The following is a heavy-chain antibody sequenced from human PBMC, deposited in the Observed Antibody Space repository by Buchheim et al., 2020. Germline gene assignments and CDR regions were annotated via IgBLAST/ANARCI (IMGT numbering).Heavy chain of an antibody. V-gene: IGHV3-30*02. CDR1: GFHFYNYG. J-gene: IGHJ6*02. CDR3: VLYATVYYNGMDV. Sequence: QVQLVQSGGGVVQPGRSLRLSCAASGFHFYNYGMNWVRQAPGHGLEWVAFIRHDGTNKFYADSVKGRLTIPRDDSKTTLYLQMNGLRAEDTAVYYCVLYATVYYNGMDVWGQGTT. D-gene: IGHD2-15*01. CDR2: IRHDGTNK.